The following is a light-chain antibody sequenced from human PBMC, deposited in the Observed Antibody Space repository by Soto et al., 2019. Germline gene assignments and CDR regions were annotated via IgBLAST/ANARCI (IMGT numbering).Light chain of an antibody. CDR2: DAS. Sequence: EIVLTQSPGTLSLSPGDRATLYRRASQSVSSYLAWYQPKPGQAPRLLISDASDRATGIPSRFSGSGSGTDGTLTISSLQPEELATYYCQQSYSTHLTFGHGTKVDIK. J-gene: IGKJ1*01. CDR3: QQSYSTHLT. V-gene: IGKV3-11*01. CDR1: QSVSSY.